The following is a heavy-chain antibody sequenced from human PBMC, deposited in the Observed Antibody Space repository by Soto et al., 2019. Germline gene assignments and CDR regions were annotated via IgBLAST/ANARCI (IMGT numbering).Heavy chain of an antibody. CDR1: GGTFSSYT. CDR2: IIPILGIA. J-gene: IGHJ6*03. CDR3: ASKTIAVADYYYYYMDV. D-gene: IGHD6-19*01. V-gene: IGHV1-69*02. Sequence: QVQLVQSGAEVKKPGSSVKVSCKASGGTFSSYTISWVRQAPGQGLEWMGRIIPILGIANYAQKFQGRVTITADKSTSTAYMELSSLRSEATAVYYCASKTIAVADYYYYYMDVWGKGTTVTVSS.